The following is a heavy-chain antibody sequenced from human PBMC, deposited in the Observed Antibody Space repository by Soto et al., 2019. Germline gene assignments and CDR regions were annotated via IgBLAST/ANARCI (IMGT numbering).Heavy chain of an antibody. D-gene: IGHD6-6*01. CDR2: IIPIFGTA. V-gene: IGHV1-69*13. CDR3: ARDGAARLYYYYGMDV. CDR1: GGTFSSYA. Sequence: SVKVSCKASGGTFSSYAISWVREAPGQGLEWMGGIIPIFGTANYAQKFQGRVTITSDESTSTAYMELSSLRSEDTAVYYCARDGAARLYYYYGMDVWGQGTTVTVSS. J-gene: IGHJ6*02.